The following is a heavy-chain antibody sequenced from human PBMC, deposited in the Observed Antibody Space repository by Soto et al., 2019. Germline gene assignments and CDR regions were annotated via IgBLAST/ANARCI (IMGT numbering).Heavy chain of an antibody. J-gene: IGHJ4*02. CDR2: IYWDDDK. CDR1: GFSLSTSGVG. D-gene: IGHD6-13*01. CDR3: AHRLGKSRSFSLDY. Sequence: QITLKESGPTLVKPTQTLTLTCTFSGFSLSTSGVGVGWIRQPPGKALEWLALIYWDDDKRYSPSLKSRLTITKDTSNTQVVVTMTNIDPGDTATYYCAHRLGKSRSFSLDYWGQGTLVTVSS. V-gene: IGHV2-5*02.